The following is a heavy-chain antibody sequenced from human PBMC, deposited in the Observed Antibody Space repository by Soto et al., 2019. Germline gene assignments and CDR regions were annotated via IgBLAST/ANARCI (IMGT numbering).Heavy chain of an antibody. CDR1: GFTLSDYY. V-gene: IGHV3-11*01. J-gene: IGHJ5*02. CDR2: ISDSGSSI. D-gene: IGHD3-22*01. Sequence: GGSLRLSCAASGFTLSDYYMNWIRQAPGKGLEWVSYISDSGSSIFYADSVKGRFTISRDSARKSLYLHMSSLRVEDTAVYYCARDTAFINSGFFDAWGQGTPVTVSS. CDR3: ARDTAFINSGFFDA.